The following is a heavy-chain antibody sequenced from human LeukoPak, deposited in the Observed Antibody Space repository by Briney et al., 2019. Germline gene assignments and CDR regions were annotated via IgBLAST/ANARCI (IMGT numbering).Heavy chain of an antibody. J-gene: IGHJ4*02. CDR3: AKGSSSGRPYYFDY. CDR1: GFPHSKHV. D-gene: IGHD3-22*01. Sequence: GGSLRLFCAASGFPHSKHVMSWARQAPGKGLEWVSVMRGGGGSTYYADSVKGRFTSSRDDSRDTVYLQMNSLRAEDTAVYYCAKGSSSGRPYYFDYWGQGTLVTVSS. CDR2: MRGGGGST. V-gene: IGHV3-23*01.